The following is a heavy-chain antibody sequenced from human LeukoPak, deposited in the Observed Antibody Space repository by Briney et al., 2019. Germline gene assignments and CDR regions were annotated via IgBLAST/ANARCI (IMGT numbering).Heavy chain of an antibody. J-gene: IGHJ3*02. D-gene: IGHD2-15*01. V-gene: IGHV3-30-3*01. CDR3: AKDSTEDIVVVVAANSPAFDI. Sequence: GGSLRLSCAASGFTFSSYAMHWVRQAPGKGLEWVAVISYDGSNKYYADSVKGRFTISRDNAKNSLYLQMNSLRAEDTALYYCAKDSTEDIVVVVAANSPAFDIWGQGTMVTVSS. CDR1: GFTFSSYA. CDR2: ISYDGSNK.